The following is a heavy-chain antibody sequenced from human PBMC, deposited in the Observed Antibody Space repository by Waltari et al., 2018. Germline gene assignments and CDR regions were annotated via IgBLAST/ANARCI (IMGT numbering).Heavy chain of an antibody. CDR3: VRDHWGPDY. J-gene: IGHJ4*02. CDR2: IRGKSDGATT. V-gene: IGHV3-15*01. D-gene: IGHD7-27*01. CDR1: GLRFSTQW. Sequence: EVQLVESGGGLVEPGGSLRLSCAVSGLRFSTQWMAWVRQAAGEGLEWVGRIRGKSDGATTDYAAPVKGRFTVSRDDSKDILYLQMNSLETEDTAVYYCVRDHWGPDYWGQGTLVTVSS.